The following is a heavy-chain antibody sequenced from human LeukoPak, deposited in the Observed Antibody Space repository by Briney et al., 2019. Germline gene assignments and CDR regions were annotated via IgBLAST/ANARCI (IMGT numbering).Heavy chain of an antibody. CDR2: VNRDGSET. J-gene: IGHJ4*02. D-gene: IGHD3-22*01. CDR3: AKIPHYYDSSGYSCYFDY. V-gene: IGHV3-7*03. CDR1: GFALSSHW. Sequence: GGSLRLSCAASGFALSSHWMTWVRQVPGRGPEWVANVNRDGSETYYLDSVKGRFTISKDNAKNSLYLQMNSLRAEDTAVYYCAKIPHYYDSSGYSCYFDYWGQGTLVTVSS.